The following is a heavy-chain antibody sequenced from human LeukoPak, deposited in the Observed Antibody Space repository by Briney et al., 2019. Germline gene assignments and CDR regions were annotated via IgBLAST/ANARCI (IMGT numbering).Heavy chain of an antibody. D-gene: IGHD4-17*01. J-gene: IGHJ5*02. Sequence: PSETLSLTCTVSGGSISSSSYYWGWIRQPPGKGLEWIGSIYYSGSTYYNPSLKSRVTISVDTSKNQFSLKLSSATAADTAVYYCARGTTVTTLGSWGQGTLVTVSS. CDR3: ARGTTVTTLGS. V-gene: IGHV4-39*01. CDR2: IYYSGST. CDR1: GGSISSSSYY.